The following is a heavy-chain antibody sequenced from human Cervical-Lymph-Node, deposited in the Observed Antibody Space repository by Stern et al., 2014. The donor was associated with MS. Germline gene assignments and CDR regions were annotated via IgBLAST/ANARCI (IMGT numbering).Heavy chain of an antibody. V-gene: IGHV5-51*01. CDR2: IYPDDSET. CDR3: ARHVQGFDY. CDR1: GYSFTIYY. Sequence: EVQLVESGAEVKKPGESLKISCKLSGYSFTIYYIAWVRQMPGKGLEWSGVIYPDDSETTSSPSFQGQVTISADKSITTAYLQWSSLRASDTAMYYCARHVQGFDYWGQGTLVTVSS. J-gene: IGHJ4*02.